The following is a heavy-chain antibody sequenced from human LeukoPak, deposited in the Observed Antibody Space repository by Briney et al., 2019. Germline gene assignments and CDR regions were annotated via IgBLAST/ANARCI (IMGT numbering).Heavy chain of an antibody. Sequence: GRSLRLSCAASGFTFSSYAMHWVRQAPGKGLEWVAVISYDGSNKYYADSVKGRFTISRDNSKNTLYLQMNSLRAEDTAVYYCAREQPKGYYNVLDYWGQGTLVTVSS. CDR1: GFTFSSYA. J-gene: IGHJ4*02. D-gene: IGHD3-9*01. CDR2: ISYDGSNK. CDR3: AREQPKGYYNVLDY. V-gene: IGHV3-30*04.